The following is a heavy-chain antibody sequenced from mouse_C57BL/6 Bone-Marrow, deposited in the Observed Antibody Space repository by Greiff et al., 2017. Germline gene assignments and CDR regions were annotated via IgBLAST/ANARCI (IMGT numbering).Heavy chain of an antibody. D-gene: IGHD2-3*01. J-gene: IGHJ2*01. Sequence: QVQLNESGAELVRPGASVTLSCKASGYTFTDYEMHWVKQTPVHGLEWIGAIDPETGGTAYNQKFKGKAIMTADKSSSTAYMELRSLTSEDSAVYYCTVDGYSDYWGQGTTLTVSS. CDR1: GYTFTDYE. CDR2: IDPETGGT. CDR3: TVDGYSDY. V-gene: IGHV1-15*01.